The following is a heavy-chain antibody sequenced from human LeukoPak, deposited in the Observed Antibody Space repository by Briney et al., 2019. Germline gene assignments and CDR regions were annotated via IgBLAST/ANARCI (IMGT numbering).Heavy chain of an antibody. J-gene: IGHJ3*02. CDR3: ARGEFHLPFDI. Sequence: GGSLRLSCAATGFTFSNYWMSWVRQAPGKGLEWVANIKQDGSEKYYVDSVKGRFTISRDNAKSSLYLQMDSLRAEDTAVYYCARGEFHLPFDIWGQGTMVTLSS. CDR2: IKQDGSEK. D-gene: IGHD3-10*01. V-gene: IGHV3-7*04. CDR1: GFTFSNYW.